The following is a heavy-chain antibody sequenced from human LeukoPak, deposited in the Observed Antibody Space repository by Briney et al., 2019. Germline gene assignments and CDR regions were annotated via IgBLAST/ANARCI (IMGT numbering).Heavy chain of an antibody. D-gene: IGHD3-10*02. J-gene: IGHJ6*04. Sequence: PGGSLRLSCTASGFSFSSYEMNWVRQAPGKGLEWVSYISSSGSTIYYADSVKGRFTISRDNAKNSLYLQMNSLRAEDTAVYYCAELGITMIGGVWGKGTTVTISS. CDR2: ISSSGSTI. CDR3: AELGITMIGGV. CDR1: GFSFSSYE. V-gene: IGHV3-48*03.